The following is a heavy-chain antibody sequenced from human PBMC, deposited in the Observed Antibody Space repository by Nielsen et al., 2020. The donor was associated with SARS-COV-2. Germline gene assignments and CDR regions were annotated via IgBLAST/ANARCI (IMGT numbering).Heavy chain of an antibody. J-gene: IGHJ4*02. V-gene: IGHV7-4-1*02. CDR1: GGTFSSYA. Sequence: ASVKVSCKASGGTFSSYAMNWVRQAPGQGLEWMGWINTNTGNPTYAQGFTGRFVFSLDTSVSTAYLQISSLKAEDTAVYYCASFSMVRGVIDFDYWGQGTLVTVSS. D-gene: IGHD3-10*01. CDR2: INTNTGNP. CDR3: ASFSMVRGVIDFDY.